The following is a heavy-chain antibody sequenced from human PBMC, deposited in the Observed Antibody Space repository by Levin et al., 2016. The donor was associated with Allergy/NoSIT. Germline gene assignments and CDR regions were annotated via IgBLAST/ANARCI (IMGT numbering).Heavy chain of an antibody. V-gene: IGHV3-30*19. J-gene: IGHJ1*01. CDR3: ATALYGPTLGSFQH. CDR1: GFTFSSYG. D-gene: IGHD3-16*01. Sequence: GESLKISCAASGFTFSSYGMHWVRQAPGKGLEWVAVISYDGSNKYYADSVKGRFTISRDNSKNTLYLQMNSLRAEDTAVYYCATALYGPTLGSFQHWGQGTLVTVSS. CDR2: ISYDGSNK.